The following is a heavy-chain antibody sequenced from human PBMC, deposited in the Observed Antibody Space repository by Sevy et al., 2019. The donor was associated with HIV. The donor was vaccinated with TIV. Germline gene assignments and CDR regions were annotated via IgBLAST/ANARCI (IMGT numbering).Heavy chain of an antibody. CDR1: GFTFSSYG. J-gene: IGHJ4*02. D-gene: IGHD1-26*01. CDR3: AKPRRGGGYWTFDS. V-gene: IGHV3-30*18. Sequence: GGSLRLSCAASGFTFSSYGMHWVRQAPGKGLDWVAVTSYDGSNKYYADSVKSRFTISRDNSKNTVYLQMNSLRDEDTAVYYCAKPRRGGGYWTFDSWGQGTLVTVSS. CDR2: TSYDGSNK.